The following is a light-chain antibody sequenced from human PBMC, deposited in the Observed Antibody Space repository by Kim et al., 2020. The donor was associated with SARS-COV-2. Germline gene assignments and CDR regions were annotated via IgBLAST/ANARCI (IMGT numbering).Light chain of an antibody. CDR1: RSNIGAGYD. V-gene: IGLV1-40*01. CDR3: QSSDSSLSGVV. Sequence: QRVTNACTGSRSNIGAGYDVHWYQQLPGTAPKLLIYGNSNRPSGVPDRFSGSKSGTSASLAITGLQAEDEADYYCQSSDSSLSGVVFGGGTQLTVL. J-gene: IGLJ2*01. CDR2: GNS.